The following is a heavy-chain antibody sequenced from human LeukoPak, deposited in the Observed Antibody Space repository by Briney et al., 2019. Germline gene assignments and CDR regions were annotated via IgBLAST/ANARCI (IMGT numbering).Heavy chain of an antibody. Sequence: PGGSLRLSCAASGFTFSSYAMHWVRQAPGKGLEPVAVISYDGSNKYYADSVKGRFTISRDNSKNTLYLQMNSLRAEDTAVYYCARIEYSSGWVPFDYWGQGTLVTVSS. CDR1: GFTFSSYA. CDR3: ARIEYSSGWVPFDY. CDR2: ISYDGSNK. V-gene: IGHV3-30*04. J-gene: IGHJ4*02. D-gene: IGHD6-19*01.